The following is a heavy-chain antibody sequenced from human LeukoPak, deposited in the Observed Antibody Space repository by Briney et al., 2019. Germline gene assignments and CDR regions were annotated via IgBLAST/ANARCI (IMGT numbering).Heavy chain of an antibody. CDR2: IKHDGSEK. V-gene: IGHV3-7*01. J-gene: IGHJ4*02. D-gene: IGHD2/OR15-2a*01. CDR1: GFTFSSYW. CDR3: ARANSLGY. Sequence: PGGSLRLSCAASGFTFSSYWMHWVRQAPGKGLEWVANIKHDGSEKYYVDSVKGRFTISRDNAKDSLYLQMNSLRAQDTAVYYCARANSLGYWGQGTLVTVSS.